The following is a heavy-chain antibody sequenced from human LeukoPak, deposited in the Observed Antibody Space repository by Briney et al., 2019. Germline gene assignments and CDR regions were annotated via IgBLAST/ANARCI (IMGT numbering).Heavy chain of an antibody. J-gene: IGHJ5*02. V-gene: IGHV1-8*01. CDR1: GYTFTSYD. CDR2: MNPNSGNT. D-gene: IGHD3-22*01. Sequence: GASVKVSCKASGYTFTSYDINWVRQATGRGLEWMGWMNPNSGNTGYAQKFQGRVTMTRNTSISTAYMELSSLRSEDTAVYYCARGGIPGIYYDSSGYYLTWGQGTLVTVSS. CDR3: ARGGIPGIYYDSSGYYLT.